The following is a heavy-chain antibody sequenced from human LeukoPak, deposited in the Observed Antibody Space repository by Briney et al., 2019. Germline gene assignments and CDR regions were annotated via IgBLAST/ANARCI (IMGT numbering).Heavy chain of an antibody. J-gene: IGHJ4*02. CDR3: ARIRPGNYFDY. D-gene: IGHD6-6*01. V-gene: IGHV3-7*01. CDR1: GFTFSDHA. CDR2: IKEDGSEE. Sequence: GGSLRLSCAASGFTFSDHATSWVRQAPGKGLEWVASIKEDGSEEHYVDSVKGRFTISRDNARNSVHVQMNSLRAEDTAVYFCARIRPGNYFDYWGQGALVTVSS.